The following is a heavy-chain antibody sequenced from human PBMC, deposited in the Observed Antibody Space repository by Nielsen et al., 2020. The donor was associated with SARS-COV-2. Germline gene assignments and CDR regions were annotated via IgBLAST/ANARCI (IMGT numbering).Heavy chain of an antibody. CDR2: ISYDGSNK. J-gene: IGHJ6*03. D-gene: IGHD2-21*01. CDR3: ARVAYCGGDCYLYYYYYMDV. V-gene: IGHV3-33*05. Sequence: WIRQPPGKGLGWVAVISYDGSNKYYADSVKGRFTISRDNSKNTLYLQMNSLRAEDTAVYYCARVAYCGGDCYLYYYYYMDVWGKGTTVTVSS.